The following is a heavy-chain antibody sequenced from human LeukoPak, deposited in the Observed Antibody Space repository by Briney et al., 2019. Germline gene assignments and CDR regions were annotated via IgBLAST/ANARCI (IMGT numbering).Heavy chain of an antibody. J-gene: IGHJ5*02. CDR3: ARVMGYYGSGSYYPNWFDP. D-gene: IGHD3-10*01. CDR1: GGSISSYY. CDR2: IYTSGST. Sequence: PSETLSLTCTVSGGSISSYYWSWIRQPAGKELKWIGRIYTSGSTNYNPSLKSRVTMSVDTSKNQFSLKLSSVTAADTAVYYCARVMGYYGSGSYYPNWFDPWGQGTLVSVSS. V-gene: IGHV4-4*07.